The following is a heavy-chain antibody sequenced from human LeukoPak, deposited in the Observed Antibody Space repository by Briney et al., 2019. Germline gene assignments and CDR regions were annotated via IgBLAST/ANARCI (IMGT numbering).Heavy chain of an antibody. CDR1: GDSLSRYY. V-gene: IGHV4-34*04. CDR2: INPSGSP. J-gene: IGHJ6*03. CDR3: ASVRHDPLEYYYYVDV. Sequence: SETLSLTCAVYGDSLSRYYWTWIRQPPGKGLEWLGEINPSGSPKHNPSLKSRATISVDTSKNQFSLRLTSVTAADTALYYCASVRHDPLEYYYYVDVWGKGTTVTVSS. D-gene: IGHD2/OR15-2a*01.